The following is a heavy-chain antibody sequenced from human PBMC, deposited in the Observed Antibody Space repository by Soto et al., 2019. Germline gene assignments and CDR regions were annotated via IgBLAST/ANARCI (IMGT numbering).Heavy chain of an antibody. D-gene: IGHD3-9*01. J-gene: IGHJ3*02. CDR3: ARRYGGAFDI. CDR2: IYYSGST. V-gene: IGHV4-59*01. CDR1: GGSISSYY. Sequence: QVQLQESGPGLVKPSETLSLTCTVSGGSISSYYWSWIRQPPGKGLEWIGYIYYSGSTNYNPSLKSRVTLSVDTSKNQFSLKLRSVTAADTAVYYCARRYGGAFDIWGQGTMVTVSS.